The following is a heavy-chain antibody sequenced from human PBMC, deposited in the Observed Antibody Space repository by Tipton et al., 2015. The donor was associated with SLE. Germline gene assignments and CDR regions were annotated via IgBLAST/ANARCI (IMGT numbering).Heavy chain of an antibody. CDR1: GGSISGSSYY. Sequence: TLSLTCTVSGGSISGSSYYWSWIRQPPGKGLEWIGYIYYSGSTYYNPSLKSRVTISVDTSKNQFSLKLSSVTAADTAVYYRARYYYDSSGYYYPDYWGQGTLVTVSS. D-gene: IGHD3-22*01. CDR3: ARYYYDSSGYYYPDY. CDR2: IYYSGST. V-gene: IGHV4-30-4*01. J-gene: IGHJ4*02.